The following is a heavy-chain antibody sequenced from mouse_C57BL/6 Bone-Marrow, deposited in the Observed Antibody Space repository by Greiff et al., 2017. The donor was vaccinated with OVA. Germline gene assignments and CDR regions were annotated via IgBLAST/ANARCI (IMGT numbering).Heavy chain of an antibody. CDR1: GFNIKNTY. V-gene: IGHV1-55*01. CDR2: IYPGSGST. J-gene: IGHJ3*01. CDR3: ARGERLAY. Sequence: VQLQQSVAELVRPGASVKLSCTASGFNIKNTYMHWVKQRPGQGLEWIGDIYPGSGSTNYNEKFKSKATLTVDTSSSTAYMQLSSLTSEDSAVYYCARGERLAYWGQGTLVTVSA.